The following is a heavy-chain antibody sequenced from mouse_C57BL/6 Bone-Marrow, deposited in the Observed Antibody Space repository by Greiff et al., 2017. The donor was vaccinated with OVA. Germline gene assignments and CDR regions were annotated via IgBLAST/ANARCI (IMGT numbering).Heavy chain of an antibody. CDR2: ISSGGDYI. Sequence: EVKLVESGEGLVKPGGSLKLSCAASGFTFSSYAMSWVRQTPEKRLEWVAYISSGGDYIYYADTVKGRFTISRDNARNTLYLQMSSLKSEDTAMDYCTREGGFTTVVPFDYWGQGTTLTVSS. CDR1: GFTFSSYA. V-gene: IGHV5-9-1*02. J-gene: IGHJ2*01. CDR3: TREGGFTTVVPFDY. D-gene: IGHD1-1*01.